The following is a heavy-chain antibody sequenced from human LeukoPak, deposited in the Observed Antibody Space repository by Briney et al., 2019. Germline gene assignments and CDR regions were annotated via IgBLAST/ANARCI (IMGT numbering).Heavy chain of an antibody. CDR2: TYYSRNT. Sequence: SETLSLTCTVSGGSISSSGNFWGWVRQPPGRGLEWIASTYYSRNTYYNPTLKSRVTISVDTSKNQFSLKLSSVTAADTAVYYCARHEEEDGYNAKTFDYWGQGTLVTVSS. D-gene: IGHD5-24*01. CDR1: GGSISSSGNF. J-gene: IGHJ4*02. V-gene: IGHV4-39*01. CDR3: ARHEEEDGYNAKTFDY.